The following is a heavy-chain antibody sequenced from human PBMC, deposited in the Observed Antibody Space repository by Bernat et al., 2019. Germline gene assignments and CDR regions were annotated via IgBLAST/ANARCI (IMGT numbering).Heavy chain of an antibody. D-gene: IGHD4-11*01. J-gene: IGHJ6*02. V-gene: IGHV3-64*01. CDR3: ARDLQGGYYDYSNYSGYYYYGMDV. CDR2: ISSNGGST. CDR1: GFTFSSYA. Sequence: EVQLVESGGGLVQPGGSLRLSCAASGFTFSSYAMHWVRQAPGKGLEYVSAISSNGGSTYYANSVKGRFTISRDNSKNTLYLQMGSLRAEDMAVYYCARDLQGGYYDYSNYSGYYYYGMDVWGQGTTVTVSS.